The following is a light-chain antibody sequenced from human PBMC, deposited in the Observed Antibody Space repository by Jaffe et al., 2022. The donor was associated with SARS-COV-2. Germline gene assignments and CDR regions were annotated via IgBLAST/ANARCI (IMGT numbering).Light chain of an antibody. CDR1: SGSVSSSFY. CDR3: VLYMGSGIWV. V-gene: IGLV8-61*01. CDR2: NTN. Sequence: QTVVTQESSLSVSPGGTVTLTCGLSSGSVSSSFYPSWYQQTPGQAPRTLIYNTNTRSSGVPDRFSGSILGNKAALTITGAQADDESAYYCVLYMGSGIWVFGGGTTLTVL. J-gene: IGLJ3*02.